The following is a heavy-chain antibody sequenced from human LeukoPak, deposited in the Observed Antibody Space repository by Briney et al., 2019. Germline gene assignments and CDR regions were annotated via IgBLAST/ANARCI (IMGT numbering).Heavy chain of an antibody. D-gene: IGHD4-17*01. V-gene: IGHV3-21*06. Sequence: PGGSLRLSCAASGFSFSRYSMNWVRQAPGKGLEWVSLISSDNSYIYYADSVKGRFTISRDNAKNSLYLQMNSLRAEDTAVYYCARDRIIYGDYGDAFDIWGQGTMVTVSS. CDR2: ISSDNSYI. CDR3: ARDRIIYGDYGDAFDI. CDR1: GFSFSRYS. J-gene: IGHJ3*02.